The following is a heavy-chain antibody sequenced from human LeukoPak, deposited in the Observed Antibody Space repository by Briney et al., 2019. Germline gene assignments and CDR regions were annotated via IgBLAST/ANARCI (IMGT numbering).Heavy chain of an antibody. D-gene: IGHD5-18*01. CDR3: AKDGGSGDTAMVSYFDY. CDR1: GFTFSSYA. J-gene: IGHJ4*02. V-gene: IGHV3-23*01. CDR2: ISGSGGST. Sequence: GGSLRLSCAASGFTFSSYAMSWVRQAPGKGLEWVSAISGSGGSTYYADSVKGRFTISRDNSKNTLYLQMNSLRAEDTAVYYCAKDGGSGDTAMVSYFDYWGQGTLVTVSS.